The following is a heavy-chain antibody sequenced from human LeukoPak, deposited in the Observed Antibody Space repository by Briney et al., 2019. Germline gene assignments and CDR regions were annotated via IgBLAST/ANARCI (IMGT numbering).Heavy chain of an antibody. D-gene: IGHD6-13*01. V-gene: IGHV3-30*18. CDR3: ANAAAAGAVDY. Sequence: GGSLRLSCAASGFTFSSYGMHWVRQAPGKGLEWVAVISYDGSNKYYADSVKGRFTISRDNSKNTLYLQMNSLRAEDTAVYYCANAAAAGAVDYWGQGTLVTVSS. CDR2: ISYDGSNK. J-gene: IGHJ4*02. CDR1: GFTFSSYG.